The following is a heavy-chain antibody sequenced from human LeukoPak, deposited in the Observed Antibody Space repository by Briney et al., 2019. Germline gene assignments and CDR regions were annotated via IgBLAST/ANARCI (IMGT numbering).Heavy chain of an antibody. Sequence: ASVKVSCKASGYTFTGYYMHWVRQAPGQGLEWMGWINPNSGGTNYAQKFQGRVTMTRDTSISTAYMELSRLRSDDTAVYYCAREIRYFDWLEKDYYYYMDVWGKGTTVTISS. CDR3: AREIRYFDWLEKDYYYYMDV. V-gene: IGHV1-2*02. CDR2: INPNSGGT. CDR1: GYTFTGYY. D-gene: IGHD3-9*01. J-gene: IGHJ6*03.